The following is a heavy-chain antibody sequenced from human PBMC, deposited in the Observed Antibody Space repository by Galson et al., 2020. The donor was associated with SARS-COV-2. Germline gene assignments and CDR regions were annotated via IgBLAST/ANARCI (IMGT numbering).Heavy chain of an antibody. Sequence: SEPLSLTCAVYGGSFSGYYWSWIRQPPGKGLEWIGEINHSGSTNYNPSLKSRVTISVDTSKNQFSLKLSSVTAADTAVYYCARVWSSYYGSGSCGYWGFDCWGQGTLFTVAS. CDR1: GGSFSGYY. J-gene: IGHJ5*01. V-gene: IGHV4-34*01. CDR3: ARVWSSYYGSGSCGYWGFDC. CDR2: INHSGST. D-gene: IGHD3-10*01.